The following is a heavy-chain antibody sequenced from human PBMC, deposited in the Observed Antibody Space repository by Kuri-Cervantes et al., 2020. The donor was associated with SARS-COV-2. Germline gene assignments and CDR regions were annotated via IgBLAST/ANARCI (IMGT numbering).Heavy chain of an antibody. D-gene: IGHD6-19*01. J-gene: IGHJ4*02. CDR1: GYTFTGYY. CDR2: INPNSGGT. CDR3: ARVPVGGYLKSYFDY. Sequence: ASVKVSCKASGYTFTGYYMHWVRQAPGQGLEWMGWINPNSGGTNYAQKFQGRVTMTRDTSISTAYMELSGLRSDDTAVYYCARVPVGGYLKSYFDYWGQGTLVTVSS. V-gene: IGHV1-2*02.